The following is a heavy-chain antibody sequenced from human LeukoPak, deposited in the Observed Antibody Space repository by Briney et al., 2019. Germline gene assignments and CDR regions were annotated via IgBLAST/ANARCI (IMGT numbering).Heavy chain of an antibody. J-gene: IGHJ4*02. CDR2: IYTSGST. V-gene: IGHV4-4*07. CDR3: ASLELPHSSGLRFGY. D-gene: IGHD6-19*01. Sequence: SETLSLTCTVSGGSISSYYWSWIRQPAGKGLEWIGRIYTSGSTNYNPSLKSRVTMSVDTSKNQFSLKLSSVTAADTAVYYCASLELPHSSGLRFGYWGQGTLVTVSS. CDR1: GGSISSYY.